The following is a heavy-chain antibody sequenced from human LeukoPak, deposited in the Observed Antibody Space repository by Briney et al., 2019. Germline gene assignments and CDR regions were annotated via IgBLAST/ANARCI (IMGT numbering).Heavy chain of an antibody. V-gene: IGHV1-8*01. D-gene: IGHD3-10*01. CDR3: ARGREVLLWFGEEYNWFDP. CDR2: MNPNSGNT. CDR1: GYTFTSYD. J-gene: IGHJ5*02. Sequence: ASVKVSCKASGYTFTSYDINWVRQATGQGLEWMGWMNPNSGNTGYAQKFQGRVTMTRNTSISTAYMELSSLRSEDTAVYYRARGREVLLWFGEEYNWFDPWGQGTLVTVSS.